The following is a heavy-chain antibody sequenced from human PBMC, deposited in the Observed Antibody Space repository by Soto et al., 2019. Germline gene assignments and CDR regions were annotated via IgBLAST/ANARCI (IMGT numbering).Heavy chain of an antibody. CDR3: ARGQSGYSSGWSPNDY. D-gene: IGHD6-19*01. J-gene: IGHJ4*02. CDR2: MNPNSGNT. CDR1: GYTFTSYE. Sequence: QVQLVQSGAEVKKTGASVKVSCKASGYTFTSYEINWVRQATGQGLEWMGWMNPNSGNTGYAQKFQGRVTMTRNTSISTAYMELIRLRSEDTAVYYCARGQSGYSSGWSPNDYWGQGTLVPVSS. V-gene: IGHV1-8*01.